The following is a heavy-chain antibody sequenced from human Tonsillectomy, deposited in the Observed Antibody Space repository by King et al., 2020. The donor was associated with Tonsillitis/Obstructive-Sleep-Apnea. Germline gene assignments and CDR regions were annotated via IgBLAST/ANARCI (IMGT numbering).Heavy chain of an antibody. J-gene: IGHJ6*03. CDR1: GFTVSTNF. V-gene: IGHV3-66*01. D-gene: IGHD4/OR15-4a*01. CDR3: TGTNYGYYYYYMDV. CDR2: IYSGGST. Sequence: VPLVESGGGLVQPGGSLSLSCAASGFTVSTNFMSWVRQAPGKGLEWVSVIYSGGSTYYADSVKGRFTISRDNSKNTLYLQLNSLRAEDTAVYYCTGTNYGYYYYYMDVWGKGTTVTVSS.